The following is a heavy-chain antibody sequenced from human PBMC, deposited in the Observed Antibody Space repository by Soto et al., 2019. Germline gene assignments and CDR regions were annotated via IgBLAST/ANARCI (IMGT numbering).Heavy chain of an antibody. J-gene: IGHJ6*02. CDR1: GGTFSSYT. Sequence: QVQLVQSGAEVKKPGSSVKVSCKASGGTFSSYTISWVRQAPGQGLEWMGRIIPILGIANYAQKFQGRVTITPDKATXXAXMXXSSLRSEDTAVYYCARTGGNYDILTGYYYYYGMDVWGQGTTVTVSS. D-gene: IGHD3-9*01. CDR2: IIPILGIA. V-gene: IGHV1-69*02. CDR3: ARTGGNYDILTGYYYYYGMDV.